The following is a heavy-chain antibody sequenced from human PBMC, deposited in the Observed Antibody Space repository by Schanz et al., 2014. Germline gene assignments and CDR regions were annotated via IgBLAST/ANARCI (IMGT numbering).Heavy chain of an antibody. CDR2: INTGGDST. Sequence: EVKLLESGGTLVRPGGSLRLSCAASGFTFSTYAMAWVRQAPGKGLEWVSSINTGGDSTYYADSVKGRLTISRDDAKKSMYLQMNSLRAEDTTVYYCVRVSFADPRLYRGMDRDIDYWGQGTLVTVSS. V-gene: IGHV3-21*02. D-gene: IGHD5-18*01. CDR1: GFTFSTYA. J-gene: IGHJ4*02. CDR3: VRVSFADPRLYRGMDRDIDY.